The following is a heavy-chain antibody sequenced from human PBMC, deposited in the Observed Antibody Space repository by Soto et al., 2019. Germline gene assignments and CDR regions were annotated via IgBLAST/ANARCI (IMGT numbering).Heavy chain of an antibody. CDR3: ARENSNGFDP. CDR1: GGSISSGGYS. D-gene: IGHD4-4*01. CDR2: IYHSGSS. J-gene: IGHJ5*02. Sequence: TLSLTCAVSGGSISSGGYSWGWIRQPPGKGLEWIGYIYHSGSSYYNPSLKSRVTISVDRSNNQCSVKLSSVTAADTSVYYCARENSNGFDPWGQGTLVTVS. V-gene: IGHV4-30-2*01.